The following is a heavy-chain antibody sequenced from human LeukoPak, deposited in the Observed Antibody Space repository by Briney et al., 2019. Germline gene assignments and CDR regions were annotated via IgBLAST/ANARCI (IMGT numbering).Heavy chain of an antibody. D-gene: IGHD3-22*01. V-gene: IGHV4-38-2*02. Sequence: SETLSLTCTVSGYSISSGYYWGWIRQPPGKGLEWIGEINHSGSTNYNPSLKSRVTISVDTSKNQFSLKLSSVTAADTAVYYCARGPFQYYYDSSGPYGYWGQGTLVTVSS. CDR2: INHSGST. J-gene: IGHJ4*02. CDR1: GYSISSGYY. CDR3: ARGPFQYYYDSSGPYGY.